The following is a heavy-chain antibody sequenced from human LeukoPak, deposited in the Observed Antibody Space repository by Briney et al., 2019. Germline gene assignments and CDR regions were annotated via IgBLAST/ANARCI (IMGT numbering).Heavy chain of an antibody. CDR1: GGSISSYY. V-gene: IGHV4-59*08. J-gene: IGHJ3*02. Sequence: SETLCLTCTVSGGSISSYYWSWIRQPPGKGLEWIGYIYYSGSTNYNPSLKSRITISVDTSKNQFSLKLSSVTAADTAVYYCARREERYDILTGYPRRDAFDIWGQGTMVTVSS. D-gene: IGHD3-9*01. CDR2: IYYSGST. CDR3: ARREERYDILTGYPRRDAFDI.